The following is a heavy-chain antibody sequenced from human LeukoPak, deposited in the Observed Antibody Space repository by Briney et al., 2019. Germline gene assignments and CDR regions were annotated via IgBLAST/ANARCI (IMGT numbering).Heavy chain of an antibody. CDR3: ARSYGDYGNYYYYMDV. CDR1: GYTFTGYY. J-gene: IGHJ6*03. V-gene: IGHV1-2*06. Sequence: ASVKVSCKASGYTFTGYYMHWVRQAPGQGLEWMGRINPNSGGTNYAQKFQSRVTMTRDTSISTAYMELSRLRSDDTAVYYCARSYGDYGNYYYYMDVWGKGTTVTVSS. CDR2: INPNSGGT. D-gene: IGHD4-17*01.